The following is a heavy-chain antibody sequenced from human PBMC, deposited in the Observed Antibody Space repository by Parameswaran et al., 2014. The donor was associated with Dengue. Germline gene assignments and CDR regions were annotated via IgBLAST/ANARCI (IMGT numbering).Heavy chain of an antibody. Sequence: VRQAPGKGLEWVSSISSSGTDIYYADSVKGRFTISRDNTEKSLFLQMNSLRVEDTALYYCACAPLRLGELAPVSGYWGQGTLVTVSS. CDR2: ISSSGTDI. D-gene: IGHD3-16*01. J-gene: IGHJ1*01. CDR3: ACAPLRLGELAPVSGY. V-gene: IGHV3-21*01.